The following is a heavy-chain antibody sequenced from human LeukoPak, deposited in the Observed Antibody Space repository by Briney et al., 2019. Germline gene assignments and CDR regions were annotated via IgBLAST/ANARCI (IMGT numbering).Heavy chain of an antibody. D-gene: IGHD3-3*01. CDR2: MNPNSGNT. CDR1: GYTFTSYD. J-gene: IGHJ4*02. CDR3: ARGNYDFWSDGGYFDY. Sequence: ASVKVSCKASGYTFTSYDINWVRQASGQGLEWMGRMNPNSGNTGYAQKFQGRVTITRNTSISTAYMELSSLRSEDTAVYYCARGNYDFWSDGGYFDYWGQGTLVTVSS. V-gene: IGHV1-8*03.